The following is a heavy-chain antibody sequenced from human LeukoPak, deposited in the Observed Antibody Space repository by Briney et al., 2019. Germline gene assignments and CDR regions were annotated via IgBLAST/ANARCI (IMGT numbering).Heavy chain of an antibody. CDR2: VSYDGSGE. Sequence: GGSLRLSCAVSGFIFRSYPVHWLRQAPGKGLEWVAVVSYDGSGENYADCVNGRFTISRDNPKNTLYLQMNSLRAEDTAVFYCARDGVGSAFDLWGQGTMVTVSS. CDR1: GFIFRSYP. D-gene: IGHD3-16*01. J-gene: IGHJ3*01. CDR3: ARDGVGSAFDL. V-gene: IGHV3-30*01.